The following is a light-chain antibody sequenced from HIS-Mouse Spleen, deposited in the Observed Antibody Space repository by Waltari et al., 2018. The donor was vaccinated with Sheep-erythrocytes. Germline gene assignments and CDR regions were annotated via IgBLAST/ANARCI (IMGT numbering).Light chain of an antibody. CDR3: CSYAGSYNHV. CDR1: SSDVGGYNY. J-gene: IGLJ1*01. V-gene: IGLV2-11*01. CDR2: DVS. Sequence: QSALTQPRSVSGSPGQSVTIPCTGTSSDVGGYNYLSWYQQHPGKAPNLMSYDVSKRPSVVPDRFSGSKSGNTASLTISGLQAEDEADYYCCSYAGSYNHVFATGTKVTVL.